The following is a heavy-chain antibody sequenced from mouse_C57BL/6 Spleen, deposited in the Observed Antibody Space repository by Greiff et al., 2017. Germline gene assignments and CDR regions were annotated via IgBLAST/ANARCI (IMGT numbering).Heavy chain of an antibody. CDR2: INPNSGST. CDR3: ARSGASWYFDV. J-gene: IGHJ1*03. Sequence: VQLQQPGAELVKPGASVKLSCKASGYTFTSYWMHWVKQRPGQGLEWIGMINPNSGSTNYNEKFKSKATLTVDKSSSTAYMQLSSLPSADSAVYYCARSGASWYFDVWGTGTTVTVSS. CDR1: GYTFTSYW. V-gene: IGHV1-64*01.